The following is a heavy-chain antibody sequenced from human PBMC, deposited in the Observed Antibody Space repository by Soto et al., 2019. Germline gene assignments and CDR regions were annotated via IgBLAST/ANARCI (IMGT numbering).Heavy chain of an antibody. V-gene: IGHV1-24*01. CDR2: FDPEDGET. Sequence: ASVKVSCKVSGYTLTELSMHWVRQAPGKGLEWMGGFDPEDGETIYAQKFQGRVTMTEDTSTDTAYMELSSLRSEDTAVYYCATAFDTPFYYDSSGRYFDYWGQGTLVTVSS. J-gene: IGHJ4*02. CDR3: ATAFDTPFYYDSSGRYFDY. D-gene: IGHD3-22*01. CDR1: GYTLTELS.